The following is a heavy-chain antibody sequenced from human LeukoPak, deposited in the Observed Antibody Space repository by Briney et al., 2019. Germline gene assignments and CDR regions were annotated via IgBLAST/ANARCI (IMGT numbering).Heavy chain of an antibody. CDR3: TSRGINYYDSGGFTY. J-gene: IGHJ4*02. Sequence: PGGSLRLSCAVSGFTFSSYEMNWVRQAPGKGLEWVSHISSSGSTIYYADSVKGRFTISRDNAKNSLYLQVNSLRAEDTAVYYCTSRGINYYDSGGFTYWGQGALVTVSS. CDR2: ISSSGSTI. V-gene: IGHV3-48*03. D-gene: IGHD3-22*01. CDR1: GFTFSSYE.